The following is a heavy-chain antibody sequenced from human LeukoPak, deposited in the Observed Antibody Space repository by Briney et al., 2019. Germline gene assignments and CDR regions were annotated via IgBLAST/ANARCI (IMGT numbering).Heavy chain of an antibody. CDR3: ARAYGYSGSYYYYGMDV. J-gene: IGHJ6*02. Sequence: SETLSLTCAVYGGSFSGYYWSWIRQPPGKGLEWIGEINHSGSTNYNPSLKSRVTLSVDTSKNQFSLKLSSVTAADTAVYYCARAYGYSGSYYYYGMDVWGQGTTVTVSS. V-gene: IGHV4-34*01. CDR2: INHSGST. D-gene: IGHD5-18*01. CDR1: GGSFSGYY.